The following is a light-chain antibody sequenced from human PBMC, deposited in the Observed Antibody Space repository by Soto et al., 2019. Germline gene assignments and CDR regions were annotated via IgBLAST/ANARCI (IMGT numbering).Light chain of an antibody. V-gene: IGKV3-15*01. CDR1: QTVSRS. CDR2: GAS. J-gene: IGKJ2*01. Sequence: EVVLTQSPATLSVSPGERATLSCRASQTVSRSLAWYQQKPGQAPRLLIYGASTRATGIPGRFSGSGSGTDFTLTISSLQSEDFAVYYCQQYIDWPPYTFXQGTKVDIK. CDR3: QQYIDWPPYT.